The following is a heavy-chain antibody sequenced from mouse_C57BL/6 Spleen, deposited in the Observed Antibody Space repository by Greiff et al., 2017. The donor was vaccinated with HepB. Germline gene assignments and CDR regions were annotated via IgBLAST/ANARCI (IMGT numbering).Heavy chain of an antibody. CDR1: GFTFSSYA. CDR3: TRVPYYYAMDY. V-gene: IGHV5-9-1*02. Sequence: EVQRVESGEGLVKPGGSLKLSCAASGFTFSSYAMSWVRQTPEKRLEWVAYISSGGDYIYYADTVKGRVTISRDNARNTLYLQMSSLKSEDTAMYYCTRVPYYYAMDYWGQGTSVTVSS. D-gene: IGHD5-1*01. CDR2: ISSGGDYI. J-gene: IGHJ4*01.